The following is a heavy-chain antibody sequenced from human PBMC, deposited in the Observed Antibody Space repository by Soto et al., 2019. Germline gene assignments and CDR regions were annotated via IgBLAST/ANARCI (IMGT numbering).Heavy chain of an antibody. Sequence: PAETLSLTGIVSGGSITGFYWSGIRQSPGKGLEWIGCSYFTGATSYNPSLKSRVSISVDTSKNQFFLNLRSVTAADTAVYYCARERAPRSGFDYWGQGALVTVSS. D-gene: IGHD1-26*01. V-gene: IGHV4-59*01. CDR1: GGSITGFY. CDR2: SYFTGAT. CDR3: ARERAPRSGFDY. J-gene: IGHJ4*02.